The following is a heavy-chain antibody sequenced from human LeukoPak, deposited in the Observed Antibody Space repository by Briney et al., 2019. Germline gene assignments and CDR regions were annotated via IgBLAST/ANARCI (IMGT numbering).Heavy chain of an antibody. Sequence: VASVKVSCKASGYTFTSYDINWVRQATGQGLEWMGWMNPNSGNTGYAQKFQGRVTMTRNTSVSTAYMELSSLRSEDTAVYYCARVRARDIVVVPAAMWFDPWGQGTLVTVSS. D-gene: IGHD2-2*01. V-gene: IGHV1-8*01. J-gene: IGHJ5*02. CDR1: GYTFTSYD. CDR3: ARVRARDIVVVPAAMWFDP. CDR2: MNPNSGNT.